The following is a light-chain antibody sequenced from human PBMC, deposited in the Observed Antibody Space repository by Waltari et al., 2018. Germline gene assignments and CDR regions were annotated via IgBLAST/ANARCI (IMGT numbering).Light chain of an antibody. Sequence: EIVLTQSPATLSLSSEERATPSCRASHSVSSYLGWYQQKPGQAPRLLIYDASTRATGVPGRFSGSGSGTDFTLTISSLEPEDFAIYYCQQRSTWPILTFGGGTKVEIK. J-gene: IGKJ4*01. CDR1: HSVSSY. CDR3: QQRSTWPILT. CDR2: DAS. V-gene: IGKV3-11*01.